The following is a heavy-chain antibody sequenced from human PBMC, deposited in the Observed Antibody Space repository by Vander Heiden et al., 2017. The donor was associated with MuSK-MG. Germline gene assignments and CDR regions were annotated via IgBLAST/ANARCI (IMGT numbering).Heavy chain of an antibody. CDR3: TTGQVYGFWSSYYFEY. CDR1: GFSFSDAW. Sequence: EVQLEESGGGLVKPGGSLRLSCAASGFSFSDAWMSWVRQAPGKGLEWLARTRSKNDGGAADHAAHVRDRFSISRDDSKNTVYLQMDSLKTEDTAVYYCTTGQVYGFWSSYYFEYWGQGTLVTVSS. V-gene: IGHV3-15*01. CDR2: TRSKNDGGAA. J-gene: IGHJ4*02. D-gene: IGHD3-3*01.